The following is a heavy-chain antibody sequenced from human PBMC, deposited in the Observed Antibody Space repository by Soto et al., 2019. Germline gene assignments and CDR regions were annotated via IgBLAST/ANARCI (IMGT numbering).Heavy chain of an antibody. CDR3: ARAFTYYYGSGSRRKIWFDP. CDR1: GGSISSNSYS. Sequence: SETLSLTCAVSGGSISSNSYSWSWLRQPPGKGLEWIGYIYDSGGTYYNPSLKSRVTLSVDSSKNQFSLKLSSVTAADTAVYYCARAFTYYYGSGSRRKIWFDPWGQGTLVTVSS. V-gene: IGHV4-30-2*01. D-gene: IGHD3-10*01. CDR2: IYDSGGT. J-gene: IGHJ5*02.